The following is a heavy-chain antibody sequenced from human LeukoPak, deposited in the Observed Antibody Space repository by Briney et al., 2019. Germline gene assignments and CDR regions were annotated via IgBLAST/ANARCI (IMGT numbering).Heavy chain of an antibody. V-gene: IGHV4-34*01. CDR1: GGSFSSYS. CDR3: ARDREDRSGAFDI. CDR2: INHSGRT. J-gene: IGHJ3*02. Sequence: SETLSLTCAVYGGSFSSYSWSWIRQPPGKGLEWSGEINHSGRTNYNPSLKSRVTISVDTSKNQFSLRLSSVTAADTGVYYCARDREDRSGAFDIWGQGTMVTVSS. D-gene: IGHD2-15*01.